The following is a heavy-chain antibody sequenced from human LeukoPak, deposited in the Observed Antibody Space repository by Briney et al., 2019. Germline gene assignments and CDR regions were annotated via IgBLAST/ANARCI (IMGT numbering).Heavy chain of an antibody. D-gene: IGHD3-3*01. V-gene: IGHV4-59*01. CDR3: ARAPPYDFWSGYKYYYYMDV. Sequence: SETLSLTCTVSGGSISSYYWSWIRQPPGKGLEWIGYIYYSGSTNYNPSLKSRVTISVDTSKNQFSLKLSSVTAADTAVYYCARAPPYDFWSGYKYYYYMDVWGKGTTVTVSS. CDR2: IYYSGST. J-gene: IGHJ6*03. CDR1: GGSISSYY.